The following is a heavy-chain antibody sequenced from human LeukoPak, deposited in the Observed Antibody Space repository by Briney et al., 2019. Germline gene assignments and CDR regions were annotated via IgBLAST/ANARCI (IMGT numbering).Heavy chain of an antibody. D-gene: IGHD2-15*01. V-gene: IGHV1-2*04. Sequence: ASVKVSCKASGYTFTAYYMHWVRQAPGQGLEWMGWINPNSGGTNYAQKFQGWVTMTRDTSISTAYMELSRLRSDDTAVYYCARAPRYCSGGSCYWFDPWGQGTLVTVSS. CDR3: ARAPRYCSGGSCYWFDP. CDR1: GYTFTAYY. J-gene: IGHJ5*02. CDR2: INPNSGGT.